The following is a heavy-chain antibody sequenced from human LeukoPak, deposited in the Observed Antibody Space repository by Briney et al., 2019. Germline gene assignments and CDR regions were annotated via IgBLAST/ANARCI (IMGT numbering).Heavy chain of an antibody. Sequence: ASVKVSCKASGYTFTGYYMHWVRQARGQGLEWMGWINPNSGGTNYAQKFQGRVTMTRDTSISTAYMELSRLRSDDTAVYYCARVGGVYYDSSGYSYWGQGTLVTVSS. CDR3: ARVGGVYYDSSGYSY. CDR1: GYTFTGYY. D-gene: IGHD3-22*01. V-gene: IGHV1-2*02. J-gene: IGHJ4*02. CDR2: INPNSGGT.